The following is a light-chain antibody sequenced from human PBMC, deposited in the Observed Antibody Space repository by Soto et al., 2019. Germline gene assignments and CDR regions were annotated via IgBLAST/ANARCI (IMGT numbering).Light chain of an antibody. CDR1: TSDIGAYNY. Sequence: QSVLTQPASVSGSPGQSITISCTGTTSDIGAYNYVAWYQHHPDKATKLLIYDVTYRPPGVSYRFSGSKSGNTASLTISGLQAEDEADYFCSAVATTSPLVFGGGTKLTVL. CDR2: DVT. CDR3: SAVATTSPLV. V-gene: IGLV2-14*03. J-gene: IGLJ2*01.